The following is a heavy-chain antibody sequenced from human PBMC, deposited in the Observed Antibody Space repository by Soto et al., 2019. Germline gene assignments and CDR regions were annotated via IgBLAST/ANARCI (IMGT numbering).Heavy chain of an antibody. D-gene: IGHD6-13*01. CDR1: GYSIGSGYY. Sequence: SETLSLTCAVSGYSIGSGYYWGWIRQPPGKGLEWIGIIHHGGTTYYNPSLKSRVSISVNTSKNQFSLKLSSATAADEAVYYFERGYEPRINWFDSWGQGTLVTVST. CDR2: IHHGGTT. V-gene: IGHV4-38-2*01. CDR3: ERGYEPRINWFDS. J-gene: IGHJ5*01.